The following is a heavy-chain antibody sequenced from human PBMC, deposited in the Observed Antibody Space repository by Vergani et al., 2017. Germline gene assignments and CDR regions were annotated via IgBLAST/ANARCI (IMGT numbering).Heavy chain of an antibody. J-gene: IGHJ4*02. CDR2: IRYDGSNK. Sequence: VQLVESGGGLVQPGGSLRLSCATSGFIFSSYWMHWVRQAPGKGLEWVAFIRYDGSNKYYADSVKGRFTISRDNSKNTLYLQMNSLRAEDTAVYYCAKQRIAAAGYFDYWGQGTLVTVSS. D-gene: IGHD6-13*01. CDR1: GFIFSSYW. V-gene: IGHV3-30*02. CDR3: AKQRIAAAGYFDY.